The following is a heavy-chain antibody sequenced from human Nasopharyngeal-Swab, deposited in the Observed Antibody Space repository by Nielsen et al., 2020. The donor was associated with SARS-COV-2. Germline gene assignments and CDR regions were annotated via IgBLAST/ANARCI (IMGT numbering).Heavy chain of an antibody. V-gene: IGHV3-23*01. CDR1: GYSFRTSG. CDR2: IVGRGDISGSGGNT. Sequence: GESLKISCVASGYSFRTSGMSWVRQAPGKGLEWVAAIVGRGDISGSGGNTYYADSVKGRFTTSRDNSKNTLSLQMNSLRAEDTAVYYCAKDLRGPYFFWGQGTLVTVSS. D-gene: IGHD2/OR15-2a*01. CDR3: AKDLRGPYFF. J-gene: IGHJ4*02.